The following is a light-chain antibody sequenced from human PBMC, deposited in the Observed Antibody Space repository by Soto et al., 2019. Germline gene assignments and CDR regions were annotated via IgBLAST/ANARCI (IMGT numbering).Light chain of an antibody. J-gene: IGKJ2*01. Sequence: DFVMTQAPDSLAASLGERATINCKSSQSVLYNSNNKNHLGWFQQKPGHPPKLLIYGASLRPSGLPDRFSGSGSVTAFTLTISTLQAEDVPVYYCQQYYSIPFTFGQGTKLEI. CDR1: QSVLYNSNNKNH. CDR3: QQYYSIPFT. CDR2: GAS. V-gene: IGKV4-1*01.